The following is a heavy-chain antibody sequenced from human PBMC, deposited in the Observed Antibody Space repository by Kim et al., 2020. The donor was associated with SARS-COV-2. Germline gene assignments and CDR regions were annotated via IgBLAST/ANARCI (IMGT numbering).Heavy chain of an antibody. CDR2: IYYSGST. CDR1: GGSISSSSYY. J-gene: IGHJ5*02. Sequence: SETLSLTCTVSGGSISSSSYYWGWIRQPPGKGLEWIGSIYYSGSTYYNPSLKSRVTISVDTSKNQFSLKLSSVTAADTAVYYCARRQRLITMVRGVISCWFDPWGQEPWSPSPQ. CDR3: ARRQRLITMVRGVISCWFDP. V-gene: IGHV4-39*01. D-gene: IGHD3-10*01.